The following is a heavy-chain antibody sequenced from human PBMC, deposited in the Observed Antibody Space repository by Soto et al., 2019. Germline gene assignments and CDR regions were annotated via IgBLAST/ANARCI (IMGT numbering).Heavy chain of an antibody. D-gene: IGHD2-2*01. CDR3: ARGLEGGDIVVVPAALSDY. Sequence: ASVKVSCKASGYTFTSYDINWVRQATGQGLEWMGWMNPNSGNTGYAQKFQGRVTMTRNTSISTAYMELSSLRSEDTAMYYCARGLEGGDIVVVPAALSDYWGQGTLVTVSS. CDR1: GYTFTSYD. CDR2: MNPNSGNT. J-gene: IGHJ4*02. V-gene: IGHV1-8*01.